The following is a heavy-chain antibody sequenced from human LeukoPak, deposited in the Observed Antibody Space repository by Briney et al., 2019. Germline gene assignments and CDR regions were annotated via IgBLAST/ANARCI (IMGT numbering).Heavy chain of an antibody. CDR3: AKDPQKWESYFDY. Sequence: PGGSLRLSCAASGFTFSSYGMHWVRQAPGKGLEWVAFTRYDGSNKYYADSVKGQFTISRDNSKNMLYLQMNSLRAEDTAVYYCAKDPQKWESYFDYWGQGTLVTVSS. J-gene: IGHJ4*02. D-gene: IGHD1-26*01. V-gene: IGHV3-30*02. CDR2: TRYDGSNK. CDR1: GFTFSSYG.